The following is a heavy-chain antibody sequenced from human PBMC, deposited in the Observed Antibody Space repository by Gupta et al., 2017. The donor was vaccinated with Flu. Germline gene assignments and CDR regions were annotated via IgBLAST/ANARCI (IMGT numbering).Heavy chain of an antibody. D-gene: IGHD6-25*01. CDR3: ASAIAASD. Sequence: EVQLVESGGGLVQPGGSLKLSCAASGFTFSDSTMHWIRQASGRGLEWVGRIRSKPKGSATAYAASVKGRFTISRDDANSAVFLQMNSLKTEDTAVYHCASAIAASDWGQGTLVTVS. J-gene: IGHJ4*02. CDR2: IRSKPKGSAT. CDR1: GFTFSDST. V-gene: IGHV3-73*02.